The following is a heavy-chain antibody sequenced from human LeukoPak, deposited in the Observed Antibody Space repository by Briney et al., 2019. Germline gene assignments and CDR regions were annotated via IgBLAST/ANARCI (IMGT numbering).Heavy chain of an antibody. D-gene: IGHD5-18*01. Sequence: KPSETLSLTCTVSGASISSYYWSWIRQPPGKGLEWIGYIYYSANTDYNPSLKSRVIMSLDTSKNQFSLKLSSVTAADTAVYYCARGRDTAIPFMFDYWGQGTLVTVSS. J-gene: IGHJ4*02. CDR1: GASISSYY. CDR3: ARGRDTAIPFMFDY. V-gene: IGHV4-59*01. CDR2: IYYSANT.